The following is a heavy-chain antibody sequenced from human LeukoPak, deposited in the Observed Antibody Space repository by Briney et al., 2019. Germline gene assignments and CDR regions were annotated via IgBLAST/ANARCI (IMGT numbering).Heavy chain of an antibody. CDR1: GFTFSDYY. Sequence: GGSLRLSCAASGFTFSDYYMSWIRQAPGKGLEWVSYISSSGSTIYYADSVKGRFTISRDNAKNSLYLQMNSLRAEDTAVYCCARVSATVTTHDAFDIWGQGTMVTVSS. CDR2: ISSSGSTI. CDR3: ARVSATVTTHDAFDI. J-gene: IGHJ3*02. V-gene: IGHV3-11*01. D-gene: IGHD4-17*01.